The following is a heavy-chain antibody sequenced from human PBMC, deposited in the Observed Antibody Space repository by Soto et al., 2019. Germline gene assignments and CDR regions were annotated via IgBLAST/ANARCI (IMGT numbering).Heavy chain of an antibody. Sequence: GGSLRLSCAASGFTFNSYSMNWVRQAPGKGLEWISYISSTSATIYYADSVQGRFTVSRDNARNSLFLQMNGLRDDDTAVCYCAGVRRLEKVWFDAWRPGVLVTVSS. D-gene: IGHD1-1*01. V-gene: IGHV3-48*02. CDR1: GFTFNSYS. CDR2: ISSTSATI. J-gene: IGHJ5*02. CDR3: AGVRRLEKVWFDA.